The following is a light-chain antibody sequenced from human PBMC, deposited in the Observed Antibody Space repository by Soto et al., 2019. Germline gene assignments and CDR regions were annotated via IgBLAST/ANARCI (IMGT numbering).Light chain of an antibody. V-gene: IGKV1-27*01. J-gene: IGKJ3*01. Sequence: DIQMTQSPTSLSASVGDRVTITCRASQGISNFVAWYQQKPGKAPTLLIYAASTLQSGVPSRFSGSGSGTDFTLTINSLQPEDVATYSCQKYSSVPVFGPGTKVEIK. CDR2: AAS. CDR1: QGISNF. CDR3: QKYSSVPV.